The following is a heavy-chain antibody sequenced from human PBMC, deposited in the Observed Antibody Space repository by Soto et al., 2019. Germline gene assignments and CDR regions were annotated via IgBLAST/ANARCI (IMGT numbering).Heavy chain of an antibody. D-gene: IGHD3-10*01. J-gene: IGHJ5*02. V-gene: IGHV3-21*01. CDR3: ARGPGRWFGELTQSDNWFDP. Sequence: GGSLRLSCAASGFTFSSYSMNWVRQAPGKGLEWVSSISSSSSYIYYADSVKGRFTISRDNAKNSLYLQMNSLRAEDTAVYYCARGPGRWFGELTQSDNWFDPRGQGTLVTVSS. CDR2: ISSSSSYI. CDR1: GFTFSSYS.